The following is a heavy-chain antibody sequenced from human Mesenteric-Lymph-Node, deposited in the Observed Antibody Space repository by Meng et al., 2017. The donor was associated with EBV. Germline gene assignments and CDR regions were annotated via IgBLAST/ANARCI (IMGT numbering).Heavy chain of an antibody. V-gene: IGHV4-30-2*01. CDR2: IYHSGTT. D-gene: IGHD1-26*01. J-gene: IGHJ4*02. CDR1: GGSIISGGYS. CDR3: ARSAGGDYFDY. Sequence: QLQLHEAGPGLCRLSQTLSLPCAVSGGSIISGGYSWSWIRQAPGKGLEWIGFIYHSGTTYLNPSLRSRVNLSVDTSKNQFSLNLRSVSAADTAIYYCARSAGGDYFDYWGQGTLVTVSS.